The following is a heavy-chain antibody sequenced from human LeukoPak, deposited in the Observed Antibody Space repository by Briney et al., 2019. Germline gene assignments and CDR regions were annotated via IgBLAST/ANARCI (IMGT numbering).Heavy chain of an antibody. CDR3: ARATAGTGYYFDY. V-gene: IGHV4-59*01. D-gene: IGHD6-13*01. Sequence: SETLSLTCTVSDGSIRSYYWSWIRQPPGKGLEWLGYIHCSGSTNYNPSLKSRVTISVDTSKNQFSLKLSSVTAADTALYYCARATAGTGYYFDYWGQGTLVTVSS. J-gene: IGHJ4*02. CDR2: IHCSGST. CDR1: DGSIRSYY.